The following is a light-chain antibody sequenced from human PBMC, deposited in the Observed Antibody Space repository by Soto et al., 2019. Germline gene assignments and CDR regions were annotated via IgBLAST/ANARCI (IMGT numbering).Light chain of an antibody. CDR3: QQYVSSLYT. CDR1: PSVSSTY. Sequence: EIVLTQSPGTLSLSPGERATLSCRASPSVSSTYLAWYQQKPGQAPRLLIYDASSRATGIPDRFSGSGSGTDFTLTISRLEPEDFAVYYCQQYVSSLYTFGQGTKLEIK. V-gene: IGKV3-20*01. J-gene: IGKJ2*01. CDR2: DAS.